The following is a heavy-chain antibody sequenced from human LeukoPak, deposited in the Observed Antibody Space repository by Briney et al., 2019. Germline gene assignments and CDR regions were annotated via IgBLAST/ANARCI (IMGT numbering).Heavy chain of an antibody. J-gene: IGHJ4*02. CDR2: IKQDGSEK. Sequence: GGSLRLSCAASGFTFSSYWMSWVRQAPGKGLEWVANIKQDGSEKYYVDSVKGRFTISRDNAKNSLYLQMNSLRAEDTAVYYCANPYSYGSGSYPRVDYWGQGTLVTVSS. CDR3: ANPYSYGSGSYPRVDY. V-gene: IGHV3-7*03. D-gene: IGHD3-10*01. CDR1: GFTFSSYW.